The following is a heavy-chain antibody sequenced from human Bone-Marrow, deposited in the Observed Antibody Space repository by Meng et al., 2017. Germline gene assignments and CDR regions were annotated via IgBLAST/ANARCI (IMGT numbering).Heavy chain of an antibody. CDR1: GYTFTSYA. V-gene: IGHV1-3*01. CDR3: ARVAVAGQDDYYFDY. CDR2: INAGNGNT. J-gene: IGHJ4*02. D-gene: IGHD6-19*01. Sequence: ASVKVSCKASGYTFTSYAMHWVRQAPGQRLEWMGWINAGNGNTKYSQKFQGRVTITRDTSASTAYMELSSLRSEDTAVYYCARVAVAGQDDYYFDYWGQGTLVTVSS.